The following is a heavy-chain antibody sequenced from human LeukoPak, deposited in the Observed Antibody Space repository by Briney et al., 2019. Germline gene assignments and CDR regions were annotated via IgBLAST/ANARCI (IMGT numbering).Heavy chain of an antibody. Sequence: AGGSLRLSCAASGFTFSSYAMHWVRQAPGKGLEYVSAISSNGGSTYYANSVKGRLTISRDNSKNTVSLQMNSLRAEDTAIYYCARDLSEKYCIDYWGQGTQVTVSS. CDR1: GFTFSSYA. CDR2: ISSNGGST. D-gene: IGHD2-8*02. J-gene: IGHJ4*02. CDR3: ARDLSEKYCIDY. V-gene: IGHV3-64*01.